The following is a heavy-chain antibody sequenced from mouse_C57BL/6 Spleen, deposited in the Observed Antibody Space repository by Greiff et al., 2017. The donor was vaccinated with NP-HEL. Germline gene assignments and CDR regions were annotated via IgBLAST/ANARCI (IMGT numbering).Heavy chain of an antibody. CDR2: IYPYNGVS. CDR1: GYSFTGYY. D-gene: IGHD2-3*01. Sequence: VQLKESGPELVKPGASVKISCKASGYSFTGYYMHWVKQSHGNILDWIGYIYPYNGVSSYNQKFKGKATLTVDKSSSTAYMELRSLTSEDSAVYYCARSYDGYFYAMDYWGQGTSVTVSS. V-gene: IGHV1-31*01. J-gene: IGHJ4*01. CDR3: ARSYDGYFYAMDY.